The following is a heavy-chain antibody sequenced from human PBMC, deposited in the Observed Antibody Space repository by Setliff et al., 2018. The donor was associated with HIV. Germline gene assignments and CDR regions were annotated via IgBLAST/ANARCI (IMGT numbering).Heavy chain of an antibody. Sequence: GESLKISCKGSGYYFTSYWIGWVRQMPGKGLEWMGIIYPGDSDTRISPSFQGQVTISADKSINTAYLQRSSLKASDTAMYYCARHVLVTRDVRYFDYWGQGTLVTVSS. D-gene: IGHD2-21*02. CDR2: IYPGDSDT. CDR1: GYYFTSYW. CDR3: ARHVLVTRDVRYFDY. V-gene: IGHV5-51*01. J-gene: IGHJ4*02.